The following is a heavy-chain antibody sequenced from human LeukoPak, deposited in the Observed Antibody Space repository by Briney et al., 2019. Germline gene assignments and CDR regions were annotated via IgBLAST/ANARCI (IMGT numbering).Heavy chain of an antibody. J-gene: IGHJ4*02. V-gene: IGHV1-2*02. Sequence: ASVKVSCKASGYXFTDYSLHWVRQAPGQGLEWMGWINPQSGGTNYAQNFQGRVTMTGDTSISTAYMELSRLRSDDTAVYYCAREDSIAAALDYWGQGSLVTVSS. CDR3: AREDSIAAALDY. CDR2: INPQSGGT. CDR1: GYXFTDYS. D-gene: IGHD6-13*01.